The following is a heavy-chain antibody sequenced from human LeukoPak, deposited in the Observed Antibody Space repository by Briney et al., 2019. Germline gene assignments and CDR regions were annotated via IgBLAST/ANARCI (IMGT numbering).Heavy chain of an antibody. V-gene: IGHV3-21*01. CDR2: ISSSSSYI. J-gene: IGHJ4*02. CDR1: GFTFSSYS. Sequence: PGGSLRLSCAASGFTFSSYSMNWVRQAPGKGLEWVSSISSSSSYIYYADSVKGRFTISRDNAKNSLYLQMNSLRAEDTAVYYCARVLRYFDWLYDYWGQGTLVTVSS. D-gene: IGHD3-9*01. CDR3: ARVLRYFDWLYDY.